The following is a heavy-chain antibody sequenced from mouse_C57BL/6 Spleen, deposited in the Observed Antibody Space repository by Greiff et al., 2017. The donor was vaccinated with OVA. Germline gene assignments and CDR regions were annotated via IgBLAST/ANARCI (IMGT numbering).Heavy chain of an antibody. D-gene: IGHD1-1*01. V-gene: IGHV1-81*01. CDR3: AQRLITTVVEEGDY. CDR2: IYPRSGNT. J-gene: IGHJ2*01. Sequence: QVHVKQSGAELARPGASVKLSCKASGYTFTSYGISWVKQRTGQGLEWIGEIYPRSGNTYYNEKFKGKATLTADKSSSTAYMELRSLTSEDSAVYFCAQRLITTVVEEGDYWGQGTTLTVSS. CDR1: GYTFTSYG.